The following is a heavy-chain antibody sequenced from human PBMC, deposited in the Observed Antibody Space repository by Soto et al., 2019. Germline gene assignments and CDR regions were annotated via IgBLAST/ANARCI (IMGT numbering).Heavy chain of an antibody. V-gene: IGHV1-18*01. CDR2: INPSGGST. CDR3: ARDQDIVVVGAATPPWYYYGMDG. Sequence: ASVKVSCKASGYTFTSYGISWVRQAPGQGLEWMGRINPSGGSTSYAQKLQGRVTMTTDTSTSTAYMELRSLRCDDTAVYYCARDQDIVVVGAATPPWYYYGMDGWGQGTTVTVSS. J-gene: IGHJ6*02. CDR1: GYTFTSYG. D-gene: IGHD2-15*01.